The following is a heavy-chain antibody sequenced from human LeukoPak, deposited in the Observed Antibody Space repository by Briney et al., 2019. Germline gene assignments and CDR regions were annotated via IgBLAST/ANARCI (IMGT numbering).Heavy chain of an antibody. CDR3: ARVRFYYFDY. Sequence: PSETLSLTCAVYGGSFSGYYWSWMRQPPGKGLEWIGEINHSGSTNYNPSLKSRVTISVDTSKNQFSLKLSSVTAADTAVYYCARVRFYYFDYWGQGTLVTVSS. J-gene: IGHJ4*02. CDR1: GGSFSGYY. D-gene: IGHD3-16*01. CDR2: INHSGST. V-gene: IGHV4-34*01.